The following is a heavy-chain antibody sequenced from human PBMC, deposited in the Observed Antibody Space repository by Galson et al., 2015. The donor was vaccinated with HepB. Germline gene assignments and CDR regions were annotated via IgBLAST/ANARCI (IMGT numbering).Heavy chain of an antibody. V-gene: IGHV4-59*04. Sequence: EILSLTCTVSGGSISSYYWSWIRQPPGKGLEWIGYIYYSGSTYYNPSLKSRVTMSGDTSKNQLSLKLSSVTAADTAVYYCARIGRIAVAGTGDYWGQGTLVTVSS. CDR2: IYYSGST. CDR1: GGSISSYY. D-gene: IGHD6-19*01. CDR3: ARIGRIAVAGTGDY. J-gene: IGHJ4*02.